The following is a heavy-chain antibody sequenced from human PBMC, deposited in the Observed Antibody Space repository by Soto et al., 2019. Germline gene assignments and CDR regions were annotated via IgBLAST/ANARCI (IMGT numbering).Heavy chain of an antibody. CDR2: ISGSGGST. J-gene: IGHJ4*02. Sequence: GGSLRLSCAASGFTFSSYAMSWVRQAPGKGLEWVSAISGSGGSTYYADSVKGRFNISRDNSKNTLYLQMNSLRAEDKAVYYCAKICDCSSTSCDNYFDYWGQGTLVTVSS. CDR1: GFTFSSYA. CDR3: AKICDCSSTSCDNYFDY. V-gene: IGHV3-23*01. D-gene: IGHD2-2*01.